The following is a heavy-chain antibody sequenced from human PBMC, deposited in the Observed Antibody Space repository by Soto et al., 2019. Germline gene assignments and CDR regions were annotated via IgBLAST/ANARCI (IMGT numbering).Heavy chain of an antibody. CDR1: GFTFSSYS. J-gene: IGHJ6*02. D-gene: IGHD3-22*01. CDR2: ISSSSSYI. CDR3: ARGTYDSSGYYPLDYYYYGMDV. V-gene: IGHV3-21*01. Sequence: LRLSCAASGFTFSSYSMNWVRQAPGQGLEWVSSISSSSSYIYYADSVKGRFTISRDNAKNSLYLQMNSLRAEDTAVYYCARGTYDSSGYYPLDYYYYGMDVWGQGTTVTVSS.